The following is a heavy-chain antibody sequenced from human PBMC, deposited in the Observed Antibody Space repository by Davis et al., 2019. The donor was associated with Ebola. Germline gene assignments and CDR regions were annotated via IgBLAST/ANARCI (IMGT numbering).Heavy chain of an antibody. V-gene: IGHV3-21*01. Sequence: GESLKISCAASGFTFSHYSMNWVRQAPGKGLEFVSSISSSSSYIYYADSVKGRFTISRDNAKNSLYLQVNSLRAEDTAVYYCARGGGSNPYFYYYMDVWGKGTTVTVSS. D-gene: IGHD2-15*01. CDR3: ARGGGSNPYFYYYMDV. CDR1: GFTFSHYS. J-gene: IGHJ6*03. CDR2: ISSSSSYI.